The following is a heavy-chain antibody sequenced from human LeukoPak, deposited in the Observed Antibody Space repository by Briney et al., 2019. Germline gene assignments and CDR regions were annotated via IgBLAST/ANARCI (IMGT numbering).Heavy chain of an antibody. CDR3: ARRDDYGDYGWFDP. CDR1: GGTFSSYA. V-gene: IGHV1-18*01. D-gene: IGHD4-17*01. Sequence: ASVKVSCKASGGTFSSYAISWVRQAPGQGLEWMGWISAYNGNTNYAQKLQGRVTMTTDTSTSTAYMELRSLRSGDTAVYYCARRDDYGDYGWFDPWGQGTLVTVSS. CDR2: ISAYNGNT. J-gene: IGHJ5*02.